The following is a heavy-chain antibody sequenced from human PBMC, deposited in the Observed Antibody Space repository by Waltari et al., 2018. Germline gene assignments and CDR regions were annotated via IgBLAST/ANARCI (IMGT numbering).Heavy chain of an antibody. V-gene: IGHV4-39*01. CDR1: GGSISSSSYY. D-gene: IGHD3-22*01. J-gene: IGHJ4*02. CDR2: IYYSGST. CDR3: ARQLYYYDSSGYSTFDY. Sequence: QLQLQESGPGLVKPSEPLSLTCTVSGGSISSSSYYWGWIRQPPGKGLEWIGSIYYSGSTYYNPSLKSRVTISVDTSKNQFSLKLSSVTAADTAVYYCARQLYYYDSSGYSTFDYWGQGTLVTVSS.